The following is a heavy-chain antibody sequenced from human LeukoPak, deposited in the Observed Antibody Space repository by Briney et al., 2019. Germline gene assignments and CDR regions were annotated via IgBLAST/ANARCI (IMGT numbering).Heavy chain of an antibody. V-gene: IGHV1-69*04. CDR2: IIPILGIA. D-gene: IGHD6-13*01. Sequence: SVKVSCKASGGTFSSYAISWVRQAPGQGLEWMGRIIPILGIANYAQKFQGRVTITADKSTNTAYMELSSLTSEDTAMYFCAREYARSSSWADHWGQGTLVTVSS. J-gene: IGHJ1*01. CDR3: AREYARSSSWADH. CDR1: GGTFSSYA.